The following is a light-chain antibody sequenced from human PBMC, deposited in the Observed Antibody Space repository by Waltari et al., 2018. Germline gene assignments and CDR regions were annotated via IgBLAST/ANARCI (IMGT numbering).Light chain of an antibody. Sequence: EIVLTQSPGTLSLSLGERATLSCRASQSVSGALAWYQQKPGQAPRLLIYGASTRATGIPDRFSGSGSGTDFSLTISRLEPDDFAVYYCQHYVRLPATFGQGTTVEI. J-gene: IGKJ1*01. CDR3: QHYVRLPAT. CDR1: QSVSGA. CDR2: GAS. V-gene: IGKV3-20*01.